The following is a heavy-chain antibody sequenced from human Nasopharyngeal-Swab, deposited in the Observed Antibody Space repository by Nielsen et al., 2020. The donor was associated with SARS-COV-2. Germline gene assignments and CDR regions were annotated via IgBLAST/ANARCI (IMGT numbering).Heavy chain of an antibody. J-gene: IGHJ4*01. CDR1: GASISSSNYY. CDR2: IYYSGNT. D-gene: IGHD6-19*01. Sequence: SETLSLTCTVSGASISSSNYYWGWIRQPPGRGLEWIGTIYYSGNTYFNPSLKIRVTMSVDTSKHQFSLNLISVTAADTALYYCARHSSGWSFDYWDHGTLVTVSS. V-gene: IGHV4-39*01. CDR3: ARHSSGWSFDY.